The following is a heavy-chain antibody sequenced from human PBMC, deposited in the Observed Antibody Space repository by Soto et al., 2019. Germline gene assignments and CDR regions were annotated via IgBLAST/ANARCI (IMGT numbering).Heavy chain of an antibody. CDR2: ISASGGGT. D-gene: IGHD1-26*01. J-gene: IGHJ6*02. CDR1: GFTFRIYG. Sequence: PGGSLRLSCATSGFTFRIYGMTWVRQAPGKGLEWVSGISASGGGTYYADSVKGRFTISRDKSKNTLYLQMNSLRAEDTAVYYCAKDRATEGMDVWGQGTTVTVSS. CDR3: AKDRATEGMDV. V-gene: IGHV3-23*01.